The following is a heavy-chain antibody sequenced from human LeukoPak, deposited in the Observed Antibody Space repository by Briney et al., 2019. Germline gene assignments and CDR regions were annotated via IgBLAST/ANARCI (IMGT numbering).Heavy chain of an antibody. J-gene: IGHJ4*02. CDR1: GFTFSPYG. CDR2: ISYDSRSI. V-gene: IGHV3-21*04. CDR3: ANEILPNDY. Sequence: AGGSLRLSCEASGFTFSPYGMTWVRQAPGKGLEWVSTISYDSRSIGYADSVKGRFTISRDNSKNTLYLQMDSLRAEDTAVYYCANEILPNDYWGQGTQVTVSS. D-gene: IGHD2-21*02.